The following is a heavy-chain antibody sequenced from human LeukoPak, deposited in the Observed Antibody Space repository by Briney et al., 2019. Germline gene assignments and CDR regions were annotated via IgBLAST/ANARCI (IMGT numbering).Heavy chain of an antibody. CDR1: GGSISHYF. CDR2: IYYSGGT. Sequence: SETLSLTCTGSGGSISHYFWNWIRQPPGKALEWIGYIYYSGGTNYNPSLKSRVTISVDPSKNQFSLKLNSVTAADTAVYYCAKTVAGYWYFDLWGRGTLVTVTS. D-gene: IGHD6-19*01. CDR3: AKTVAGYWYFDL. J-gene: IGHJ2*01. V-gene: IGHV4-59*08.